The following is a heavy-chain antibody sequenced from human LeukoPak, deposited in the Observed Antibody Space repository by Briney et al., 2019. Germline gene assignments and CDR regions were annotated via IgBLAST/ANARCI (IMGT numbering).Heavy chain of an antibody. CDR3: ARARDWGYYGSGSYYLSEFDY. J-gene: IGHJ4*02. Sequence: SETLSLTCTVSGGSISSSSYYWGWIRQPPGKGLEWIGSIYYSGSTYYNPSLKSRVTISVDTSKNQFSLKLSSVTAADTAVYYCARARDWGYYGSGSYYLSEFDYWGQGTLVTVSS. D-gene: IGHD3-10*01. V-gene: IGHV4-39*01. CDR1: GGSISSSSYY. CDR2: IYYSGST.